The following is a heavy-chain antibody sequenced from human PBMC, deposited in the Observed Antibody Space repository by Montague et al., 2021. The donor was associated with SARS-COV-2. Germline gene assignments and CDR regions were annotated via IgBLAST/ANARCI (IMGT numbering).Heavy chain of an antibody. D-gene: IGHD1-26*01. CDR2: ISYDGSNK. V-gene: IGHV3-30-3*01. CDR3: ARDPDSGSYSSDAFDI. CDR1: GFTFSSYA. J-gene: IGHJ3*02. Sequence: SLRLSCPASGFTFSSYAMHWVRQAPGKGLEWVAVISYDGSNKYYADSVKGRFTISRDNSKNTLYLQMNSLRAEDTAVYYCARDPDSGSYSSDAFDIWGQGTMVTVSS.